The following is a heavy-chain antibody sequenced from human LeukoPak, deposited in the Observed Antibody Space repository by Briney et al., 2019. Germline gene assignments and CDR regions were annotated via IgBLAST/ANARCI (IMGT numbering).Heavy chain of an antibody. Sequence: GGSLRLSCAASGFTFSSYWMHWVRQPPGKGLMWVSHINSDGSSTSYADSVKGRFTISRDNAKNTLFLQMNSLRAKDTAVYYCATGFCSGGRCYWYFDLWGRGTLVTVSS. J-gene: IGHJ2*01. V-gene: IGHV3-74*01. D-gene: IGHD2-15*01. CDR2: INSDGSST. CDR3: ATGFCSGGRCYWYFDL. CDR1: GFTFSSYW.